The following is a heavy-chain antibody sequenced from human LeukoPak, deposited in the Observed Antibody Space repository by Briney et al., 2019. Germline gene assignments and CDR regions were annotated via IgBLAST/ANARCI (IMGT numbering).Heavy chain of an antibody. CDR1: GFTFGSYA. CDR2: ISHDGNNK. CDR3: ARASYHYDSSNSKGAFDI. Sequence: QTGGSLRLSCAASGFTFGSYAMHWVRQAPGKGLEWVAIISHDGNNKYNADSVKGRFTISRDNSKNTLYLQMNSLRAEDTAVYYCARASYHYDSSNSKGAFDIWGQGTMVTVSS. V-gene: IGHV3-30-3*01. D-gene: IGHD3-22*01. J-gene: IGHJ3*02.